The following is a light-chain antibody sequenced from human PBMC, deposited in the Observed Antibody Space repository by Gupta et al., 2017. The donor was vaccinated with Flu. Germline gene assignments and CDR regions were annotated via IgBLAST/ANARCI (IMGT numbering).Light chain of an antibody. V-gene: IGLV2-14*04. CDR3: RSYTSSSTLV. J-gene: IGLJ1*01. CDR1: SSDVGGYNY. Sequence: GSLGQSITISCTGTSSDVGGYNYVSWYQQHPGKAPKLLIYDVSNRPSGVSNRFSGSKSGNTASLTISGLQAEDEAAYYCRSYTSSSTLVFGT. CDR2: DVS.